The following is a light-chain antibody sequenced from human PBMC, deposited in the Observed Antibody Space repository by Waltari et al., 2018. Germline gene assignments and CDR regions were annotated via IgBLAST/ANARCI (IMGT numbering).Light chain of an antibody. V-gene: IGKV3-20*01. J-gene: IGKJ4*01. CDR2: GAA. Sequence: ESVLTQSPGTLSLAPGERATLTCRASQSVSSSYSAWYQQQAGQAPRLLIYGAASRATGIPDRCSGSGSGTDFSLTISRLEPEDFGVYYCQQYGSSPLTFGGGTKVEIK. CDR3: QQYGSSPLT. CDR1: QSVSSSY.